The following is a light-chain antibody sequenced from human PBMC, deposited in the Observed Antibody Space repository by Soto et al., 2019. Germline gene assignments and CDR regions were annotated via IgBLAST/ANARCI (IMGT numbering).Light chain of an antibody. J-gene: IGLJ2*01. Sequence: QSVLTQSPSASASLGASVKLTCTLSSGHSNYAIAWHQQQPEKGPRYLMKLNRDGSHSKGAGIPNRFSVSSSGADRYLTISTLQSEDDADYYCQTWGTGIVILRGGTKLTLL. V-gene: IGLV4-69*01. CDR1: SGHSNYA. CDR3: QTWGTGIVI. CDR2: LNRDGSH.